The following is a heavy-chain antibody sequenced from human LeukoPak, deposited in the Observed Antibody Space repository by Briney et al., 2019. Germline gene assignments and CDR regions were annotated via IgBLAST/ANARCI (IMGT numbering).Heavy chain of an antibody. D-gene: IGHD3-10*01. V-gene: IGHV3-21*01. CDR1: GFTFSSYS. CDR2: ISSSSSYI. CDR3: ASEGPNYYGSGSYFRGDAFDI. J-gene: IGHJ3*02. Sequence: PGGSLRLSCAASGFTFSSYSMNWVRQAPGKGLEWVSSISSSSSYIYYADSVKGRFTISRDNAKNSLYLQMNSLRAEDTAVYYCASEGPNYYGSGSYFRGDAFDIWGQGTMVTVSS.